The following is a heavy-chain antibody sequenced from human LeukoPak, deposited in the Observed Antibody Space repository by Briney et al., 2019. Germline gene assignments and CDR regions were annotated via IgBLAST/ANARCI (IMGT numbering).Heavy chain of an antibody. CDR3: ARDNTVANDY. V-gene: IGHV3-48*02. CDR2: ISGSGNTI. Sequence: PGGSLRLSCAASGFAFSMYNMNWVRQAPGKGLEWLSYISGSGNTIYYADSVRGRFTISRDNAKNSLYLQMNSLRDEDTAVYYCARDNTVANDYWGQGTLVPVSS. J-gene: IGHJ4*02. CDR1: GFAFSMYN. D-gene: IGHD4-17*01.